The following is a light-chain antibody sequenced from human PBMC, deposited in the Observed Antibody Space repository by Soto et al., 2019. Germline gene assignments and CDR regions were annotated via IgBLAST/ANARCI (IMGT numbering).Light chain of an antibody. CDR2: EGS. Sequence: QSALTQPASVSGSPGQSITISCTGTSSDVGSYNLVSWYQQLPGKAPKLVIYEGSKRPSGVSDRFSGSKSGNTASLTISGLQAEDEADYYCCSFALISTLVFGGGTKVTVL. CDR1: SSDVGSYNL. J-gene: IGLJ2*01. V-gene: IGLV2-23*01. CDR3: CSFALISTLV.